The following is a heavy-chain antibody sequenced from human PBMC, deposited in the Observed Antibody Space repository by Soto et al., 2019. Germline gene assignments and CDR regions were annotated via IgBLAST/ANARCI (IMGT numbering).Heavy chain of an antibody. CDR2: IYPGDSDT. D-gene: IGHD1-1*01. Sequence: GESLKISCKGSVYSFTSYWIGWVRQMPVKGLEWMGIIYPGDSDTRYSPSFQGQVTISADKSISTAYLQWSSLQASDTAMYYCARPSNWNAHFDYWCQGNLVTVSS. J-gene: IGHJ4*02. V-gene: IGHV5-51*01. CDR1: VYSFTSYW. CDR3: ARPSNWNAHFDY.